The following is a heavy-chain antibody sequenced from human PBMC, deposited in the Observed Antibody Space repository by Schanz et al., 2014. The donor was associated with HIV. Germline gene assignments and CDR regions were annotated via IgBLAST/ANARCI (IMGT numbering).Heavy chain of an antibody. D-gene: IGHD3-22*01. CDR1: GGTFSIYA. CDR2: IIPIFGTA. CDR3: ARGRRDVSMIVLYWLDP. V-gene: IGHV1-69*01. J-gene: IGHJ5*02. Sequence: QVQLVQSGAEVKKPGSSVKVSCKASGGTFSIYAISWVRQAPGQGLEWMGGIIPIFGTANYAQKFQGRVTIIADESTSTAYMELSSLRSADTAVYLCARGRRDVSMIVLYWLDPWGQGTLVTVSS.